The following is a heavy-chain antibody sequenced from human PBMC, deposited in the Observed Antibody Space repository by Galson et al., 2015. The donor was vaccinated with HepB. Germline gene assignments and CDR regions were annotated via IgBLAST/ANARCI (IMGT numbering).Heavy chain of an antibody. CDR1: GYTFTSYA. D-gene: IGHD2-2*01. Sequence: SVKVSCKASGYTFTSYAMHWVRQAPGQRLEWMGWINAGNGNTKYSQKFQGRVTITRDTSASTAYMELSSLRSEDTAVYYCARIDCSSTSCYFFDYWGQGTLVTVSS. V-gene: IGHV1-3*01. CDR2: INAGNGNT. J-gene: IGHJ4*02. CDR3: ARIDCSSTSCYFFDY.